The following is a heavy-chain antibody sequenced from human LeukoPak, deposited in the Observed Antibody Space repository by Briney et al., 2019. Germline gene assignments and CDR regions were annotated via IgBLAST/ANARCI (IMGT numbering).Heavy chain of an antibody. CDR1: GFTFSSYA. Sequence: GSLRLSCAASGFTFSSYAMSWVRQAPGKGLEWVSAISGSGGSTYYADSVKGRFTISRDNAKNSLYLQMNSLRAEDTAVYYCARDLNWVNFDYWGQGTLVTVSS. CDR2: ISGSGGST. D-gene: IGHD7-27*01. V-gene: IGHV3-23*01. CDR3: ARDLNWVNFDY. J-gene: IGHJ4*02.